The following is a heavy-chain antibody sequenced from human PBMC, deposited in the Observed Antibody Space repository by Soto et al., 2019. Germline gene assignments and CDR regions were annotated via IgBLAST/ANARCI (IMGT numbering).Heavy chain of an antibody. CDR1: GFTFSSYA. Sequence: PGGSLRLSCAASGFTFSSYAMSWVRQAPGKGLEWVSAISGSGGSTYYADSVKGRFTISRDNSKNTLYLQMNSLRAEDTAVYYCASYADPFYYYGMDVWGQGTTVTVSS. D-gene: IGHD3-16*01. CDR2: ISGSGGST. J-gene: IGHJ6*02. V-gene: IGHV3-23*01. CDR3: ASYADPFYYYGMDV.